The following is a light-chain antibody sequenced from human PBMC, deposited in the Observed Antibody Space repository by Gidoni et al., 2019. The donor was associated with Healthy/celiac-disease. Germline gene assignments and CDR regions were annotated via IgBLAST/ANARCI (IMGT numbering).Light chain of an antibody. J-gene: IGKJ4*01. Sequence: DIQMTQSPSSLSASVGDRVTITCQASQDISNYLNWYQQKPRKAPKLLIYDASNLETGVPSRFSGSGSGTDFTFTISSLQPEEIATYYCQQYDNLLSFGGGTKVEIK. V-gene: IGKV1-33*01. CDR1: QDISNY. CDR3: QQYDNLLS. CDR2: DAS.